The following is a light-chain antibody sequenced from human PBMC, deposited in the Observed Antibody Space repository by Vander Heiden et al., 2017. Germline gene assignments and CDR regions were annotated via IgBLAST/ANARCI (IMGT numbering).Light chain of an antibody. CDR2: AAS. Sequence: DIQMTQSPSSLSASVGDRVSITCRASQSISSYLNWYQQKPGKAPKLLIYAASSLQSGVPSRFSGSGSGTDFTLTISSLQPEDFATYYCQQSDSTLVRTFGQGTKVEIK. CDR3: QQSDSTLVRT. V-gene: IGKV1-39*01. CDR1: QSISSY. J-gene: IGKJ1*01.